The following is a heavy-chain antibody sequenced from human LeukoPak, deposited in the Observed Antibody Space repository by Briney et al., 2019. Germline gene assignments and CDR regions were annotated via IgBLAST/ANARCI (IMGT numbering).Heavy chain of an antibody. J-gene: IGHJ3*02. Sequence: ASVKVSCKTSGYTFTSYGISWVGQAPGGGLEWMGWINAYNGKTNYAQKLQGRVTMTTDTSTSTAYMDLRSLRSDDTAVYYCARVGGGSSGYYQDAFDIWGQGTMVTVSS. CDR1: GYTFTSYG. CDR2: INAYNGKT. D-gene: IGHD3-22*01. V-gene: IGHV1-18*01. CDR3: ARVGGGSSGYYQDAFDI.